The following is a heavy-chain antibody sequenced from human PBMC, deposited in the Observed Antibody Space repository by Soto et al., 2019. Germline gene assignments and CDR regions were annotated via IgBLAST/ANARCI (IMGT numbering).Heavy chain of an antibody. CDR3: ASGVYYDFWSGYYKRFDY. Sequence: QVQLVQSGAEVKKPGSSVKVSCKASGGTFSSYAISWVRQAPGQGLEWMGGIIPIFGTANYAQKFQGRVTITADESTSTAYMELSSLRSEDTAVYYCASGVYYDFWSGYYKRFDYWGQGTLVTVSS. V-gene: IGHV1-69*01. D-gene: IGHD3-3*01. CDR1: GGTFSSYA. CDR2: IIPIFGTA. J-gene: IGHJ4*02.